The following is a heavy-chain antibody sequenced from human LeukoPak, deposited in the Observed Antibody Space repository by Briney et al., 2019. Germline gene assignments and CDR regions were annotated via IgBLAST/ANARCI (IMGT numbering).Heavy chain of an antibody. D-gene: IGHD3-22*01. CDR1: GGTFSSYA. Sequence: ASVKVSCKASGGTFSSYAISWVRQAPGQGLEWMGRIIPLLGIANYAQKFQGRVTITADKSTSTVYMELSSLRSEDTAVYYCARSTLGRKYYYDSSGSYFNYWGQGTLVTVSS. V-gene: IGHV1-69*04. J-gene: IGHJ4*02. CDR3: ARSTLGRKYYYDSSGSYFNY. CDR2: IIPLLGIA.